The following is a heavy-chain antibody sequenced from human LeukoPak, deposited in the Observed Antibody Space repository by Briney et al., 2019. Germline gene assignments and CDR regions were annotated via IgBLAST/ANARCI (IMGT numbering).Heavy chain of an antibody. Sequence: GGSLRLSCAASGFTFSGSAMHWVRQASGKGLEWVGRIRSKANSYATAYAASVKGRFTISRDDSKNTAYLQMNSLKTEDTAAYYCTSFPFRDYDRFVVISSDYWGQGTLVTVSS. CDR1: GFTFSGSA. V-gene: IGHV3-73*01. CDR2: IRSKANSYAT. D-gene: IGHD3-22*01. CDR3: TSFPFRDYDRFVVISSDY. J-gene: IGHJ4*02.